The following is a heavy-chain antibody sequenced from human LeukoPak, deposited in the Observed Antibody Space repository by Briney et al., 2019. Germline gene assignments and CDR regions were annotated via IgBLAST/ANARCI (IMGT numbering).Heavy chain of an antibody. D-gene: IGHD6-13*01. Sequence: PGGSLRLSCAASGFTFSSYSMNWVRQAPGKGLEWVSYISSSSSTIYYADSVKGRFTISRGNAKNSLYLQMNSLRAEDTAVYYCARDLGIAAAGPGYWGQGTLVTVSS. CDR3: ARDLGIAAAGPGY. J-gene: IGHJ4*02. V-gene: IGHV3-48*01. CDR1: GFTFSSYS. CDR2: ISSSSSTI.